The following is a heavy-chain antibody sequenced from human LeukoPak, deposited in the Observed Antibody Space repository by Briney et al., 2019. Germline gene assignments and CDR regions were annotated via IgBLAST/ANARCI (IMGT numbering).Heavy chain of an antibody. V-gene: IGHV3-11*01. J-gene: IGHJ5*02. CDR2: ISSSGSSK. CDR1: GFTFSDYY. CDR3: ARDVSSWYNWFDP. Sequence: GGSLRLSCEASGFTFSDYYMSWIRVAPGRGLEWISYISSSGSSKYYADSMKGRVTISRDNAKKSLYLEVNNLRPEDTAVYYCARDVSSWYNWFDPWGQGTLVTVSS. D-gene: IGHD2-2*01.